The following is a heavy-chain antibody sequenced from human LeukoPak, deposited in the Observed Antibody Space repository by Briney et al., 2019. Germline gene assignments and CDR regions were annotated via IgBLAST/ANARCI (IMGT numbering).Heavy chain of an antibody. CDR1: GGSISTFY. J-gene: IGHJ4*02. V-gene: IGHV4-59*01. CDR2: IYYSGST. D-gene: IGHD4-17*01. Sequence: SETLSLTCTVSGGSISTFYWSWIRQPPGKGLEWIGYIYYSGSTNYNPSLKSRVTISVDTSKNQFSLKLSSVTAADTAVYYCASSLIYRDPRPLFDFWGQGTLVTVSS. CDR3: ASSLIYRDPRPLFDF.